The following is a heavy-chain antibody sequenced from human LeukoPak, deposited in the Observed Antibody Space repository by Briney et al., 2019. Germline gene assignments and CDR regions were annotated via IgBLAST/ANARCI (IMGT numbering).Heavy chain of an antibody. CDR3: AGGTGWLIDY. D-gene: IGHD6-19*01. J-gene: IGHJ4*02. CDR2: IKQDGSEK. CDR1: GSIYRGYW. Sequence: PGGSLRLSCAASGSIYRGYWMIWVRQVPGKGLEWVANIKQDGSEKDYVDPVKGRFTISRDNAKNSLYLQLTSLRAEDTAVYYCAGGTGWLIDYWGQGTLVTVSS. V-gene: IGHV3-7*04.